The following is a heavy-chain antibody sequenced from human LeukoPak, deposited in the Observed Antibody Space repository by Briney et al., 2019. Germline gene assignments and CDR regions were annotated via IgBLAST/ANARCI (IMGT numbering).Heavy chain of an antibody. V-gene: IGHV4-34*01. J-gene: IGHJ3*02. Sequence: PSETLSLTCAVYGGSFSGYYWSWIRQPPGKGLEWIGEINHSGSTSYNPSLKSRVTISVDTSRNQFSLKLSSVTAADTAVYYCASDDSSSAFDIWGQGTMVTVSS. CDR1: GGSFSGYY. D-gene: IGHD6-13*01. CDR3: ASDDSSSAFDI. CDR2: INHSGST.